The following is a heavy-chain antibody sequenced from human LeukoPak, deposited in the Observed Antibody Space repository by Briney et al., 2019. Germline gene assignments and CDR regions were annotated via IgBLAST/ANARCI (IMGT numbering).Heavy chain of an antibody. CDR2: IYYSGST. CDR1: GGSISSYY. D-gene: IGHD1-26*01. V-gene: IGHV4-59*12. Sequence: SETLSLTCTVSGGSISSYYWSWIRQPPGKGLEWIGYIYYSGSTSYNPSLKSRVTISVDTSKNHFSLNLSSVTAADTAVYYCARDFLGATRPFDYWGQGTLVTVSS. J-gene: IGHJ4*02. CDR3: ARDFLGATRPFDY.